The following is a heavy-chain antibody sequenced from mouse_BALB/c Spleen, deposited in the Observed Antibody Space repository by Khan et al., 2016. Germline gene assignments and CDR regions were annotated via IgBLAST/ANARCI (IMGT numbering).Heavy chain of an antibody. V-gene: IGHV1-4*02. Sequence: QVQLKQSAAELARPGASVKMSCKASGYTFTSYTMHWVKQRPGQGLEWIGYINPSSGYTEYNQKFKDKTTLTADKSSSTAYMQLSSLTSEDSAVYYCARYDYYAMDYWGQGTSVTVSS. J-gene: IGHJ4*01. CDR2: INPSSGYT. CDR3: ARYDYYAMDY. CDR1: GYTFTSYT.